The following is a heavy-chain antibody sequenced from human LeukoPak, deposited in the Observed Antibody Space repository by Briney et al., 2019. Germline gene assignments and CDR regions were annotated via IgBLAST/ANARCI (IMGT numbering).Heavy chain of an antibody. Sequence: SETLSLTCTVSGGSISSIDSYWGWIRQPPGKGLEWIGRVYYRGSTLFNPSLKSRVSLSVDTSKNQFSLKLSSVTAADTAVYYCARERAAAGIDYWGQGTLVTVSS. CDR2: VYYRGST. J-gene: IGHJ4*02. V-gene: IGHV4-39*07. CDR1: GGSISSIDSY. D-gene: IGHD6-13*01. CDR3: ARERAAAGIDY.